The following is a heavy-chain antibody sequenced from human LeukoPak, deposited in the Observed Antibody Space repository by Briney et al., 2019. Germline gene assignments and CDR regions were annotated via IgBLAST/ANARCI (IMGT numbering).Heavy chain of an antibody. D-gene: IGHD3-9*01. CDR1: GYTFTGYY. J-gene: IGHJ6*02. Sequence: ASVKVSCKASGYTFTGYYMHWVRQAPGQGLEWMGWINPNSGGTNYAQKFQGRVTMTRDTSISTAYMELSRLRSDDTAVYYCARSTGYDSWYYYYGMDVWGQGTTVTVSS. CDR3: ARSTGYDSWYYYYGMDV. V-gene: IGHV1-2*02. CDR2: INPNSGGT.